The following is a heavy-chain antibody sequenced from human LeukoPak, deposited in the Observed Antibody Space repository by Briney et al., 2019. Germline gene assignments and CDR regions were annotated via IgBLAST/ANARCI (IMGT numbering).Heavy chain of an antibody. CDR2: ITNSGGST. V-gene: IGHV3-23*01. CDR3: AKDLLYSSSSAVDS. D-gene: IGHD6-13*01. CDR1: GFTFSTYG. Sequence: GGSLRLSCAVSGFTFSTYGMSWVRQAPGKGLEWVSGITNSGGSTYYADSVKGRFTISRDNSKNTLYLQMNSLRAEDTAVYYCAKDLLYSSSSAVDSWGQGSLVTVSS. J-gene: IGHJ4*02.